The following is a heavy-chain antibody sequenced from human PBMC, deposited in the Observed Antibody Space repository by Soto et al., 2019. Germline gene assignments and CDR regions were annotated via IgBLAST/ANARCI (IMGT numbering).Heavy chain of an antibody. V-gene: IGHV3-33*01. D-gene: IGHD6-13*01. CDR3: ARELYSSSWSFDY. CDR2: IWYDGSNK. CDR1: GFTFSSYG. J-gene: IGHJ4*02. Sequence: QVQLVESGGGVVQPGRSLRLSCAASGFTFSSYGMHWVRQAPGKGLEWVAVIWYDGSNKYYADSVKGRFTISRDNSKNTLYLQMNSLRAEDTAVYYWARELYSSSWSFDYWGQGTLVTVSS.